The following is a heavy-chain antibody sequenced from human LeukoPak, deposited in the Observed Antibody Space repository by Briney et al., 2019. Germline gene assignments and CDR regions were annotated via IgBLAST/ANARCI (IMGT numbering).Heavy chain of an antibody. Sequence: PGGSLRLSCAASGFTFDDYAMHWVRQAPGKGLEWVSLISWDGGSTYYADSVKGRFTISRDNSKNSLYLQMNSLRAEDTALYYCAKDKGDQIAAAGKDYVWGSYRSPSAFPLYYFDYWGQGTLVTVSS. CDR1: GFTFDDYA. V-gene: IGHV3-43D*03. CDR2: ISWDGGST. D-gene: IGHD3-16*02. J-gene: IGHJ4*02. CDR3: AKDKGDQIAAAGKDYVWGSYRSPSAFPLYYFDY.